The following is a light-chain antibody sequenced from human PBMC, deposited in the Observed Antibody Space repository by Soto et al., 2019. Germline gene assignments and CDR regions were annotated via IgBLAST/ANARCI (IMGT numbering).Light chain of an antibody. V-gene: IGKV1-39*01. CDR2: AAS. J-gene: IGKJ1*01. Sequence: DIQMTQFPSSLSASVGDRVTITCRASQNINRYLNWYQQKPGKAPKLLIHAASSLQSGVPSRFSGSRSGTDFTLTISSLQPEDFAIYYCQQNYDTPLTFGQGTKVEI. CDR1: QNINRY. CDR3: QQNYDTPLT.